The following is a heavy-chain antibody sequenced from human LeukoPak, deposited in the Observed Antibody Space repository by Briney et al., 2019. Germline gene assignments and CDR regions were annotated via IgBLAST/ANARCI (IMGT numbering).Heavy chain of an antibody. Sequence: SETLSLTCTVSGDSISSSYWSWIRQPPGKGLEWIGRIYTSESTNYNPSLKSRVTISVDTSRNQFSLKLSSVTAADTAVYYCARGLWFGDENPPYFDYWGQGILVTVSS. CDR3: ARGLWFGDENPPYFDY. CDR1: GDSISSSY. D-gene: IGHD3-10*01. J-gene: IGHJ4*02. V-gene: IGHV4-4*08. CDR2: IYTSEST.